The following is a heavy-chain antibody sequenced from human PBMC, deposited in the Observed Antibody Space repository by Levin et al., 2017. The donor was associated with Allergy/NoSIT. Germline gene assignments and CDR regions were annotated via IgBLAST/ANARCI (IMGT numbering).Heavy chain of an antibody. CDR1: GYTFTSYD. J-gene: IGHJ4*02. CDR3: AGGRRRPGYRGVPGH. D-gene: IGHD5-18*01. CDR2: MNPNSGNT. V-gene: IGHV1-8*01. Sequence: ASVKVSCKASGYTFTSYDINWVRQATGQGLEWMGWMNPNSGNTGYAQKFQGRVTMTRNTSISTAYMDLSSLRSEDTAVYYCAGGRRRPGYRGVPGHWGQGTLVTVSS.